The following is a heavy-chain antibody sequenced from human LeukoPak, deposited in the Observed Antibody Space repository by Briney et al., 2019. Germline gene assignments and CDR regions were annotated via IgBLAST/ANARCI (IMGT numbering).Heavy chain of an antibody. V-gene: IGHV3-33*01. D-gene: IGHD1-20*01. J-gene: IGHJ5*02. CDR3: ARDSITRQPNWFDP. CDR1: GFTFSSYG. CDR2: IWYDGSNK. Sequence: PGGSLRLSCAASGFTFSSYGMHWVRQAPGKGLEWVAVIWYDGSNKYYADSVKGRFTISRDNSKNTLYLQMNSLRAEDTAVYYCARDSITRQPNWFDPWGQGTLVTVSS.